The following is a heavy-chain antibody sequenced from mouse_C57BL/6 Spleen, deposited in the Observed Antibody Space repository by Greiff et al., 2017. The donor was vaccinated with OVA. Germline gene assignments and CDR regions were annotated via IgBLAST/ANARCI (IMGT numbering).Heavy chain of an antibody. CDR2: IYPRSGNT. D-gene: IGHD3-2*02. V-gene: IGHV1-81*01. J-gene: IGHJ3*01. CDR1: GYTFTSYG. Sequence: VHLQQSGAELARPGASVKLSYKASGYTFTSYGISWVKQRTGQGLEWIGEIYPRSGNTYYNEKFKGKATLTADKSSSTAYMELRSLTSEDSAVYFCARALLDSSGYVPFAYWGQGTLVTVSA. CDR3: ARALLDSSGYVPFAY.